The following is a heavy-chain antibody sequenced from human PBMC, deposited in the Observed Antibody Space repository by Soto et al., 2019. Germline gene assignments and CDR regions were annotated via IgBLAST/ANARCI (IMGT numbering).Heavy chain of an antibody. Sequence: EVQLVESGGGLVQPGGSQRLSCAASGFTFSSYWMHWVRQAPGNGLVWVSRINSDGSTTNYAASVKCRFTISEDIAKNTLYLQMNSLRAEATAVYYCARSASGDYFYSYYMDVWGKGTMVTVSS. V-gene: IGHV3-74*01. CDR3: ARSASGDYFYSYYMDV. CDR1: GFTFSSYW. J-gene: IGHJ6*03. D-gene: IGHD4-17*01. CDR2: INSDGSTT.